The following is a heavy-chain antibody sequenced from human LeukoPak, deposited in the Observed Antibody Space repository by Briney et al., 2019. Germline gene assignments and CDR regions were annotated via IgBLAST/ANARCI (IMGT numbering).Heavy chain of an antibody. CDR3: AGAGRILTSALDH. D-gene: IGHD3-9*01. J-gene: IGHJ4*02. CDR1: SGSISKYY. CDR2: IYYSGST. V-gene: IGHV4-59*12. Sequence: PSETLSLTCTVSSGSISKYYWSWLRQSPGKGLEWIGYIYYSGSTTYNPSLKSRVTMSVDISKNQLSLKLSSVTAADTAVYYCAGAGRILTSALDHWGQGTLVPVSS.